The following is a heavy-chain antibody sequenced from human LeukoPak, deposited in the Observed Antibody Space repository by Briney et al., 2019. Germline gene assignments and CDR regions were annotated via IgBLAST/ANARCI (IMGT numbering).Heavy chain of an antibody. V-gene: IGHV3-9*01. CDR2: ISWNSGSI. D-gene: IGHD6-13*01. CDR1: GFTFDDYA. J-gene: IGHJ4*02. Sequence: GRSLRLSCSAYGFTFDDYAMHWVRQAPGKGLEWVSGISWNSGSIGYADSVKGRFTISRDNAKNSLYPQMNSLRAEDTALYYCAKDMGSSWTFDYWGQGTLVTVSS. CDR3: AKDMGSSWTFDY.